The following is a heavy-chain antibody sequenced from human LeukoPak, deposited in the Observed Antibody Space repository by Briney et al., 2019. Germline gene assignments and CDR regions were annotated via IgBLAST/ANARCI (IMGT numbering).Heavy chain of an antibody. CDR2: IGYTGDST. Sequence: GGSLRLSCAASGFTFSSSWMNWVRQAPGKGLEWVSGIGYTGDSTFYADSVKGRFTVSRDSSKNTLFLHMNSLRAEDTALYYCAKSPTVDAAFDIWGQGTMVTVSS. CDR3: AKSPTVDAAFDI. J-gene: IGHJ3*02. V-gene: IGHV3-23*01. CDR1: GFTFSSSW. D-gene: IGHD4-23*01.